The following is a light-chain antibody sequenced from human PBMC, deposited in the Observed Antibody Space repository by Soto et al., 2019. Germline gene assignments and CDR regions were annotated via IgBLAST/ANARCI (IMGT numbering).Light chain of an antibody. V-gene: IGLV3-21*04. J-gene: IGLJ1*01. CDR2: YDS. CDR1: NIGSKS. Sequence: SSELTQPPSVSVAPGKTARITCGGTNIGSKSVHWYQQKPGQAPVLVIYYDSDRPSGIPERFSGSNSGNTATLTISRVEAGDEADYYCQVWDSSSDHRVFGTGTKVTVL. CDR3: QVWDSSSDHRV.